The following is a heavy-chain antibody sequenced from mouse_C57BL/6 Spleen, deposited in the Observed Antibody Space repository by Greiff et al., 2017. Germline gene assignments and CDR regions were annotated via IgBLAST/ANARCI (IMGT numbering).Heavy chain of an antibody. V-gene: IGHV3-6*01. CDR3: ARGGY. Sequence: DVKLQESGPGLVKPSQSLSLTCSVTGYSITSGYYWNWIRQFPGNKLEWMGYISYDGSNNYNPSLKIRISITRDTSKNQFFLKLNSVTTEDTATYYCARGGYWGQGTTLAVSS. J-gene: IGHJ2*01. CDR1: GYSITSGYY. CDR2: ISYDGSN.